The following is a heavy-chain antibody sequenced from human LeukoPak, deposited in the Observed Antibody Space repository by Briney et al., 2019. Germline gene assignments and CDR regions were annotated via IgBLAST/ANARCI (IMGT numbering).Heavy chain of an antibody. V-gene: IGHV3-30*18. D-gene: IGHD4-17*01. J-gene: IGHJ4*02. CDR3: AKGGRDYGDYVSY. CDR2: ISYHGSNK. CDR1: GFTFSNYG. Sequence: PGGSLRLSCAASGFTFSNYGMHWVRQAPGKGLGWVAVISYHGSNKYYADSVKGRFTISRDSSKNTLYLQMNSLRGEDTAVYYCAKGGRDYGDYVSYWGQGTLVTVSS.